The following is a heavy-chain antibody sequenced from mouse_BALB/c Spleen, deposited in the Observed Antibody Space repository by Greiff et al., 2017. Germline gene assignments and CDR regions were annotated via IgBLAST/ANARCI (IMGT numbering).Heavy chain of an antibody. J-gene: IGHJ2*01. CDR2: IYPSDSYT. Sequence: VQLRQPGAELVRPGASVKLSCKASGYTFTSYWINWVKQRPGQGLEWIGNIYPSDSYTNYNQKFKDKATLTVDKSSSTAYMQLSSPTSEDSAVYYCTRGSSYFDYWGQGTTLTVSS. CDR1: GYTFTSYW. CDR3: TRGSSYFDY. D-gene: IGHD1-1*01. V-gene: IGHV1-69*02.